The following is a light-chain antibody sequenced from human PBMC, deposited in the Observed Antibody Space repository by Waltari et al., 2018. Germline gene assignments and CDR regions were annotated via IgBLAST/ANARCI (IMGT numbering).Light chain of an antibody. CDR2: WAS. J-gene: IGKJ5*01. CDR1: QSLLYRSSNRNY. V-gene: IGKV4-1*01. CDR3: QQYFTTPS. Sequence: EIVVTQTPVSLAVSMGERATINCKSTQSLLYRSSNRNYLAWYQQRPGQSPKLLIYWASTRESGVPDRFSGSGSRTDFTLTISSLQAEDVAIYYCQQYFTTPSFGQGTRLEIK.